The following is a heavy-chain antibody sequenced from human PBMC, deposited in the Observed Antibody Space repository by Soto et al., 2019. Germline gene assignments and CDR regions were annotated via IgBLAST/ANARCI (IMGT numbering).Heavy chain of an antibody. CDR1: GDSVSSGSYY. Sequence: PSETLSLTCAVSGDSVSSGSYYWSWFRQPPGKGLEWIGYVYFTGAANYNPSLKSRVAMSRDTSRNQFSLKLNSVTAADTAVYYCARGAVSDYWGQGTLVTSPQ. CDR2: VYFTGAA. CDR3: ARGAVSDY. V-gene: IGHV4-61*01. J-gene: IGHJ4*02. D-gene: IGHD6-19*01.